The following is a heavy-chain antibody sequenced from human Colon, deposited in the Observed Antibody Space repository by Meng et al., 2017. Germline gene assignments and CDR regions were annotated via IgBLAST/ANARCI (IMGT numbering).Heavy chain of an antibody. Sequence: SETLSLTCTVSDYSISSSYYWGWVRQSPGKGLAYSGGNSHSGNTYYNPSLKSRVTISKDTSKNQFSLGLSSVTAADTAIYYCARCDVGLPFDYWGPGTVVTVSS. D-gene: IGHD1-26*01. CDR2: NSHSGNT. J-gene: IGHJ4*02. V-gene: IGHV4-38-2*02. CDR3: ARCDVGLPFDY. CDR1: DYSISSSYY.